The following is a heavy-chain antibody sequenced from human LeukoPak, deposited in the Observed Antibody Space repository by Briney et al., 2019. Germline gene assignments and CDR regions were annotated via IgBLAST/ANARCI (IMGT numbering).Heavy chain of an antibody. CDR3: ARAVGGSSDY. J-gene: IGHJ4*02. D-gene: IGHD6-6*01. Sequence: SETLSLTCTVSGGSTSSYYWSWIRQPPGKGLEWIGYIYYSGSTNYNPSLKSRVTISVDTSKNQFSLKLSSVTAADTAVYYCARAVGGSSDYWGQGTLVTVSS. V-gene: IGHV4-59*01. CDR1: GGSTSSYY. CDR2: IYYSGST.